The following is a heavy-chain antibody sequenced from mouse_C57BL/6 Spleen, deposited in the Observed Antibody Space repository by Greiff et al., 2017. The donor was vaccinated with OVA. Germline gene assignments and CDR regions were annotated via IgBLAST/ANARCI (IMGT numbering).Heavy chain of an antibody. CDR1: GFNIKDDY. Sequence: VQLKQSGAELVRPGASVKLSCTASGFNIKDDYMHWVKQRPEQGLEWIGWIDPENGDTEYASKFQGKATITADTSSNTAYLQLSSLTSEDTAVYYCTPLYYGSSYVGWYFDVWGTGTTVTVSS. D-gene: IGHD1-1*01. J-gene: IGHJ1*03. CDR3: TPLYYGSSYVGWYFDV. V-gene: IGHV14-4*01. CDR2: IDPENGDT.